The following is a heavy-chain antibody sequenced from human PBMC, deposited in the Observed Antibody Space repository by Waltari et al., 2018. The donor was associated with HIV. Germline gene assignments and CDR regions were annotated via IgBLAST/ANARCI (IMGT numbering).Heavy chain of an antibody. CDR3: VRICKLNCYYYYGMDV. D-gene: IGHD1-1*01. V-gene: IGHV3-13*01. CDR2: MGTAGDA. Sequence: EVQLVESGGGLVQPGGSLRLSCAASGLNFSTYDIHWVRQATGKGLGGVLGMGTAGDAYYPGSVKGRCTISRENAKNALHLQMNSLRAGDTAVYYCVRICKLNCYYYYGMDVWGQGTTVTVSS. J-gene: IGHJ6*02. CDR1: GLNFSTYD.